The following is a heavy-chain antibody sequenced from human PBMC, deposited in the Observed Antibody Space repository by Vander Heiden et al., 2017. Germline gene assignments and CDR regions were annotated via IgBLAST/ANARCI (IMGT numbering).Heavy chain of an antibody. V-gene: IGHV3-21*01. J-gene: IGHJ6*02. D-gene: IGHD3-10*01. CDR2: ISSSSSYI. CDR1: GFTFSSYS. Sequence: EVQLVESGGGLVKPGGYLRLSCAASGFTFSSYSMNWVRQAPGKGLEWVSSISSSSSYIYYADSVKGRFTISRDNAKNSLYLQMNSLRAEDTAVYYCARDRDHRVPGYYYYYGMDVWGQGTTVTVSS. CDR3: ARDRDHRVPGYYYYYGMDV.